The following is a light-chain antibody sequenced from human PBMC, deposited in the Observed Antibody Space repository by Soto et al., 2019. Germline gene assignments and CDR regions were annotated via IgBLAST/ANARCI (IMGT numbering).Light chain of an antibody. CDR1: HSVSSR. V-gene: IGKV3-20*01. J-gene: IGKJ5*01. CDR2: GAS. Sequence: EIVLTQSPDTLSLSPGERATLSCWASHSVSSRLAWYQQKPGQAPRLLISGASSRATGIPDRFSGSGSGTDFTLTISRLEPEDFALYYCQHYVERSPITFGQGTRLEIK. CDR3: QHYVERSPIT.